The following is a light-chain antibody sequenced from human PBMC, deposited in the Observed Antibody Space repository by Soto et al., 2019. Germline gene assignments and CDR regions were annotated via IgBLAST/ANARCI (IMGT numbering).Light chain of an antibody. CDR1: QGISSY. J-gene: IGKJ5*01. CDR3: QQLSSYPIT. CDR2: AAS. Sequence: DIQLTQSPSFLSASVGDRVTITCRASQGISSYLAWYQQKSGKAPKLLIYAASTLQSGVPSRFSGSGSGTEFTLTISSLQPEDFATYYCQQLSSYPITFGQGTRLEIK. V-gene: IGKV1-9*01.